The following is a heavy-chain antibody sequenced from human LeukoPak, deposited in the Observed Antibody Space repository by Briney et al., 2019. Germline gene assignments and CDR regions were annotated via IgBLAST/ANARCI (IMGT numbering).Heavy chain of an antibody. CDR2: ISSGSSFI. CDR3: ARDEDPTVASIPFDY. J-gene: IGHJ4*02. CDR1: GFTFSSYN. D-gene: IGHD5-12*01. V-gene: IGHV3-21*01. Sequence: GGSLRLSCAASGFTFSSYNMNWVRQAPGKGLEWVSFISSGSSFISYADSVKGRFTISRDNAKNSLYLQMNSLRVEDTALYFCARDEDPTVASIPFDYLGQGALVTVSS.